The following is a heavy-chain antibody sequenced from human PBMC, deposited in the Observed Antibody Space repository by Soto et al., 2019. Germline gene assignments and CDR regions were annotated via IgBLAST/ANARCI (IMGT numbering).Heavy chain of an antibody. CDR2: IIPIFGTA. V-gene: IGHV1-69*01. CDR3: ARHVGVAAAGTPYYYDGMDV. D-gene: IGHD6-13*01. J-gene: IGHJ6*02. CDR1: GGTFSSYA. Sequence: QVQLVQSGAEVKKPGSSVKVSCKASGGTFSSYAISWVRQAPGKGLEWMGGIIPIFGTANYAQKFQGRVTITACESTSSAYMGLSSRRSEDTAVYYCARHVGVAAAGTPYYYDGMDVWGQGTTVTVSS.